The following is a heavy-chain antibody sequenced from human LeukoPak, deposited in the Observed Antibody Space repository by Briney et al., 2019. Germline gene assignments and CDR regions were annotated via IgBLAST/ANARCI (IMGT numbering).Heavy chain of an antibody. D-gene: IGHD3-3*01. Sequence: ASVKVSCKASGYTFTSYGISWVRQAPGQGLEWMGWISAYNGNTNYAQKLQGRVTMTTDTSTSTAYMELRSLRSDDTAVYYCATALLGYDFWSGYFDYWGQGTLVTVSS. J-gene: IGHJ4*02. CDR2: ISAYNGNT. CDR3: ATALLGYDFWSGYFDY. V-gene: IGHV1-18*01. CDR1: GYTFTSYG.